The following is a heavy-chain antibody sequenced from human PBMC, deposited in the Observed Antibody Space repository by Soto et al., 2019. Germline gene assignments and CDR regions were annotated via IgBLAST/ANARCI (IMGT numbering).Heavy chain of an antibody. Sequence: KVSCKASGYTFTSYWIGWVRQMPGKGLEWMGIIYPGDSDTRYSPSFQGQVTISADKSISTAYLQWSSLKASDTAMYYCARLDDILTGYLKYYFDYWGQGTLVTVSS. CDR2: IYPGDSDT. V-gene: IGHV5-51*01. CDR3: ARLDDILTGYLKYYFDY. J-gene: IGHJ4*02. CDR1: GYTFTSYW. D-gene: IGHD3-9*01.